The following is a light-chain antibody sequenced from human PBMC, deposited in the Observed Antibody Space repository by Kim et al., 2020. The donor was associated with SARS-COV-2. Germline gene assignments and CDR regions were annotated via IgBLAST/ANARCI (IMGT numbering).Light chain of an antibody. CDR3: QAWGTRTVV. J-gene: IGLJ2*01. CDR2: EDT. CDR1: KLGDKY. Sequence: SYELTQPPSVSVSPGQTASITCSGDKLGDKYAYWYQQKPGQSPVLVIYEDTKRPSGIPERFSASNSENTATLTISGTQAIDEADYYCQAWGTRTVVFGGGTADRP. V-gene: IGLV3-1*01.